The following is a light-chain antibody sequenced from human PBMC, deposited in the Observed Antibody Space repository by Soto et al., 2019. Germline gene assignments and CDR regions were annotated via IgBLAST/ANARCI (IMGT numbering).Light chain of an antibody. CDR2: AAS. CDR1: QSISTY. V-gene: IGKV1-39*01. CDR3: QQSYSTLLIT. Sequence: DIQMTQSPSSLSASVGDRVTITCRASQSISTYLNWYQQKPGKAPKLLIYAASDLQSGVPSRFXGSGSWTDFTLTISSLQPEDFATYYCQQSYSTLLITFGQGTRLEIK. J-gene: IGKJ5*01.